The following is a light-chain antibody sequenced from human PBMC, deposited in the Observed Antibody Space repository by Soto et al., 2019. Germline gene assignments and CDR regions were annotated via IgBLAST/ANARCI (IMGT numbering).Light chain of an antibody. CDR1: QTVSSK. J-gene: IGKJ1*01. Sequence: EIVLTQSPATLSSPPGERATLSCRASQTVSSKLAWYPHKPGQAPRLLIYDTSNRATGIPARFSGSGSGTDFTLTISSLEPEDFAVYYCHQRKSWPRTFGQGTKVEIK. V-gene: IGKV3-11*01. CDR2: DTS. CDR3: HQRKSWPRT.